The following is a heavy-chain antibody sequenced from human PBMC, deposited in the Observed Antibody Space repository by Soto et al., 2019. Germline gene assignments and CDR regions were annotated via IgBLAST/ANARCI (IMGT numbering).Heavy chain of an antibody. D-gene: IGHD3-3*01. V-gene: IGHV3-23*01. CDR3: AKGPTVFGAVISFDYYYGMYV. CDR1: GFTFSIPA. Sequence: GSLRLSCTASGFTFSIPAMSWVLQAPWRGLEWVSGISGSGAGTYYADSVKGRFTISRDNSKNTLYLQMSGLRAEDAAVYYCAKGPTVFGAVISFDYYYGMYVWGQGTPVTVSS. CDR2: ISGSGAGT. J-gene: IGHJ6*02.